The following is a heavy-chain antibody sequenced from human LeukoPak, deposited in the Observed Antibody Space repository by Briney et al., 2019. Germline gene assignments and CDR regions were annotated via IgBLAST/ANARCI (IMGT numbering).Heavy chain of an antibody. CDR1: GFTVSSNY. J-gene: IGHJ4*02. Sequence: PGGSLRLSCAASGFTVSSNYMSWVRQAPGKGLEWVSVIYSGGSTYYADSVKGRLTISRDNSKNTLYLQMNSLRAEDTAVYYCARRRYDYVWGSYRPRGYYFDYWGQGTLVTVSS. CDR2: IYSGGST. CDR3: ARRRYDYVWGSYRPRGYYFDY. D-gene: IGHD3-16*02. V-gene: IGHV3-53*01.